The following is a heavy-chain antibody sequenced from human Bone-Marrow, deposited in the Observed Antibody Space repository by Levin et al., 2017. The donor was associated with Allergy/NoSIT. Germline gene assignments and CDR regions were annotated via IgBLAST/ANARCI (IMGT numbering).Heavy chain of an antibody. J-gene: IGHJ4*02. CDR3: ARNGAWSFEF. Sequence: LSLTCASSGFTFSGYWMAWVRQAPGKGLEWVANINRDGGDGYYVDSVKGRFTISRDNARNSLVLQMNSLRVEDTAVYYCARNGAWSFEFWGQGTLVTVSS. CDR2: INRDGGDG. CDR1: GFTFSGYW. V-gene: IGHV3-7*02. D-gene: IGHD2-8*01.